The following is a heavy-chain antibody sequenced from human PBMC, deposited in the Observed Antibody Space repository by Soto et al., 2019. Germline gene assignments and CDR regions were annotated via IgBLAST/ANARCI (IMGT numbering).Heavy chain of an antibody. CDR2: TYHSGST. D-gene: IGHD3-3*01. V-gene: IGHV4-4*02. Sequence: SETLSLTCAVSGGSISSSNWWSWVRQPPGKGLEWIGETYHSGSTNYNPSLKSRVTISVDKSKNQFSLKLSSVTAADTAVYYCARNSALLDYYYGMDVWGQGTTVTVSS. CDR1: GGSISSSNW. CDR3: ARNSALLDYYYGMDV. J-gene: IGHJ6*02.